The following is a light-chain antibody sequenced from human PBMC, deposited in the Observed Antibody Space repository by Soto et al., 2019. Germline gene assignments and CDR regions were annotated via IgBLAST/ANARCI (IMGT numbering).Light chain of an antibody. Sequence: EIVLTQSPGTLSLSPGERATLSCRASQSVSDSSLAWYHQKPRQAPRLLIYGASRRPTGIPDTFSSSGSGTDFTLTISRLEPEDFAVYYCQLYGDSPLYTFGQGTKLEIK. CDR1: QSVSDSS. V-gene: IGKV3-20*01. CDR3: QLYGDSPLYT. J-gene: IGKJ2*01. CDR2: GAS.